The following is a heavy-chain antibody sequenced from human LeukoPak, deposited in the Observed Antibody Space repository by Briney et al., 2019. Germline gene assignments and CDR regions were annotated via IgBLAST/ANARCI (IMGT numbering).Heavy chain of an antibody. V-gene: IGHV4-61*01. CDR2: INYSGST. J-gene: IGHJ4*02. D-gene: IGHD3-16*01. CDR1: GGSVSSGSYY. CDR3: ARGSPNTGGTDY. Sequence: SETLSLTCTVSGGSVSSGSYYWSWIRQPPGTGLEWIGYINYSGSTSYSPSLKSRVTISVDTSKNQFSLKLSSVTAADTAVYYCARGSPNTGGTDYWGQGTLVTVSS.